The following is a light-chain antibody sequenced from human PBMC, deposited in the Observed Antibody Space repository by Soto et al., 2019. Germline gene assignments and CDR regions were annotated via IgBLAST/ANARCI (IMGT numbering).Light chain of an antibody. J-gene: IGKJ1*01. CDR3: QQYNSYPT. CDR2: DAS. V-gene: IGKV1-5*01. CDR1: QSISSW. Sequence: DIQMTQSPSTLSASVGDRVTITCRASQSISSWLAWYQQKPGKAPKLLIYDASSWESGVPSRFSGSGSGTEFTLTISSLQPDDFETYYCQQYNSYPTFGQGTKVEIK.